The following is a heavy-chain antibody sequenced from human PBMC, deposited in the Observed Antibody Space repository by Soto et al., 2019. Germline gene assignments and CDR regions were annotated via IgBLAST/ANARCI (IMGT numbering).Heavy chain of an antibody. D-gene: IGHD2-15*01. CDR2: ISAYNGNT. Sequence: ASVKVSCKASGYTFINYALHWVRQAPGQRLDWIGRISAYNGNTKYAQNFQGRVTITADESTSTAYMELSSLRSEDTAVYYFSRESRYCSGGSCYFLPGIDYWGQGTLVTVSS. CDR3: SRESRYCSGGSCYFLPGIDY. CDR1: GYTFINYA. J-gene: IGHJ4*02. V-gene: IGHV1-3*01.